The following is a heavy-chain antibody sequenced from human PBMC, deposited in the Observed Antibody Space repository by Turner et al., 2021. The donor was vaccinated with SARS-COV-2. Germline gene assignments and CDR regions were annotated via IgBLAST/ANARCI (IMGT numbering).Heavy chain of an antibody. V-gene: IGHV3-7*01. CDR1: GFTFSSYS. CDR3: ARDGLHYYDISAYPNLASDY. D-gene: IGHD3-22*01. J-gene: IGHJ4*02. CDR2: IKQDGSEK. Sequence: EVQLVESGGGLVQPGGSLRLSCAASGFTFSSYSISWVRQAPGKGLEWVANIKQDGSEKYYVDSVKGRFTISRDNAKNSLYLQMNSLRAEDTAVYYCARDGLHYYDISAYPNLASDYWGQGTLVTVSS.